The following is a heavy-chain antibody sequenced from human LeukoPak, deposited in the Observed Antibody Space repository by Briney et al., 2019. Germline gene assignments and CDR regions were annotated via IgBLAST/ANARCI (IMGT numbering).Heavy chain of an antibody. V-gene: IGHV4-38-2*01. J-gene: IGHJ3*01. D-gene: IGHD2/OR15-2a*01. Sequence: TSETLSLTCAVSGFSINMGYYWGWIRQPPGAGLEWIANVYHSGITNYTPSLKSRVTISVATSKIQFSLNLSSVTTADTAVYYCARVYCTRTTCNDDAFDVWGQGILVTVSS. CDR3: ARVYCTRTTCNDDAFDV. CDR1: GFSINMGYY. CDR2: VYHSGIT.